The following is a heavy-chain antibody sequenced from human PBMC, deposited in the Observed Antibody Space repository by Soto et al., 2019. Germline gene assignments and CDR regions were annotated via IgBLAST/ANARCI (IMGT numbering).Heavy chain of an antibody. CDR2: IGGGGVNT. J-gene: IGHJ3*02. CDR3: AKGILVKPPGSRALDI. CDR1: GFTFSSYA. Sequence: PGGSLTLSCAASGFTFSSYAMSWVRQAPGKGLEWVSIIGGGGVNTYYADSVKGRFTISRDNSINALYLQMSSLRAGDTAVYYCAKGILVKPPGSRALDIWGQGTMVTVSS. V-gene: IGHV3-23*01. D-gene: IGHD2-2*01.